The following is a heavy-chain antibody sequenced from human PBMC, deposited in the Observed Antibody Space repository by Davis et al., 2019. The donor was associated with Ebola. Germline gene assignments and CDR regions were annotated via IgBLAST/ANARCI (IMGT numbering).Heavy chain of an antibody. CDR2: IKTDGSYT. D-gene: IGHD6-13*01. J-gene: IGHJ4*02. Sequence: GESLKISCAASGFTFSSYWMHWVRQAPGKGLVWVSRIKTDGSYTNYADPVKGRFTISRDNAKNSLYLQMNSLRAEDPAVYYCARVIRYTSSWYTSQFDSCGQGTMVTVSS. CDR1: GFTFSSYW. CDR3: ARVIRYTSSWYTSQFDS. V-gene: IGHV3-74*01.